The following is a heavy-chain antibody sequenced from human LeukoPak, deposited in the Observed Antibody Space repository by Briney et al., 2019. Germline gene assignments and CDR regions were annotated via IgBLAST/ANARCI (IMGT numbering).Heavy chain of an antibody. CDR2: INPNSGGT. CDR1: GYTFTGYY. Sequence: ASVKVSCNASGYTFTGYYMHGVRQAPGQGLEWMGWINPNSGGTHYAQKFQGRVTMTRDTSISTAYMELSRLRSDDTAVYYCACSVSGYSYGQFDYWGQGTLVTVSS. D-gene: IGHD5-18*01. J-gene: IGHJ4*02. CDR3: ACSVSGYSYGQFDY. V-gene: IGHV1-2*02.